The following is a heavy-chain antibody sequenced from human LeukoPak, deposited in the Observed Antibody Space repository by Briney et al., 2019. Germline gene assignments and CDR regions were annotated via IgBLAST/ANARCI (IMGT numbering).Heavy chain of an antibody. CDR3: AREGPRGNSQFDY. J-gene: IGHJ4*02. CDR2: IWYDGSNK. D-gene: IGHD2/OR15-2a*01. V-gene: IGHV3-33*01. CDR1: GFTFSNYG. Sequence: PGGSLRLSCAASGFTFSNYGMHWVRQAPGKGLEWVALIWYDGSNKYYTDPVKGRLTISRDNSKDTLFLQMNSLRAEDTAVYYCAREGPRGNSQFDYWGQGTLVTVSS.